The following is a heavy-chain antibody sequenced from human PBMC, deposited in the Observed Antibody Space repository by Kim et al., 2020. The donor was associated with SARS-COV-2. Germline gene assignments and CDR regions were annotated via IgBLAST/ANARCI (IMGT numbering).Heavy chain of an antibody. CDR3: VGDRDAS. Sequence: DARSTSYADSVKGRFTISRDNAKSTLYLQMNSLRIEDTAMYYCVGDRDASWGQGTLVTVSS. J-gene: IGHJ5*02. CDR2: DARST. V-gene: IGHV3-74*01.